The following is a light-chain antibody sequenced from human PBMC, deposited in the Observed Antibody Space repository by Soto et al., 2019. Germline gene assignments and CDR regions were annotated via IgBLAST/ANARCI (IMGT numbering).Light chain of an antibody. Sequence: EVLMTQYPTQMSVSPVERATLSCRASQSVSSNLAWYQQKPGQAPRLLIYGASTRAAGIPARFSGSGSGTDFTLTITSLQSEDFGVYYCLQHFIWWTFGQG. CDR3: LQHFIWWT. CDR1: QSVSSN. V-gene: IGKV3-15*01. J-gene: IGKJ1*01. CDR2: GAS.